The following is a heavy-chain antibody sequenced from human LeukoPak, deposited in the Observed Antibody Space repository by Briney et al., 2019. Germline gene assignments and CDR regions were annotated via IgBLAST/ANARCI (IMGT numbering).Heavy chain of an antibody. Sequence: GASVKVSCKASGGTFSSYAISWVRQAPGQGLEWMGRIIPIFGTANYAQKFQGRVTITTDESTSTAYMELSSLRSEDTAAYYCARGTSSGHDAFDIWGQGTMVTVSS. CDR1: GGTFSSYA. CDR3: ARGTSSGHDAFDI. J-gene: IGHJ3*02. CDR2: IIPIFGTA. V-gene: IGHV1-69*05. D-gene: IGHD6-19*01.